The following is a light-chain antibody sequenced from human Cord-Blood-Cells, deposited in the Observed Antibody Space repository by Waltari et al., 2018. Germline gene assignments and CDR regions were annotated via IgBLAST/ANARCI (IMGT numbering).Light chain of an antibody. V-gene: IGLV1-44*01. CDR3: AAWDDSLNAWV. CDR2: SNK. CDR1: SSNIGRNT. J-gene: IGLJ3*02. Sequence: QSVLTQPPSASGTPGQRVTISCSGSSSNIGRNTVNWYPQLPGTAPKLLFYSNKRRPEGVPDRVSGSKSGTSASLAISGLQSEDEADYYCAAWDDSLNAWVFGGGTKLTVL.